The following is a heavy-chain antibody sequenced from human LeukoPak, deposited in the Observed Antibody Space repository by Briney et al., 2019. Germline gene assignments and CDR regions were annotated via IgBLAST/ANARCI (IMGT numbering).Heavy chain of an antibody. D-gene: IGHD3-22*01. Sequence: GGSLRLSCAASGFTFRTYEMNWVRQAPGKGLEWVSYISSSGSTIYYADSVKGRFTISRDNAKNSLYLQMNSLRAEDTAVYYCAKMVRIVVVITTFDYWGQGTLVTVSS. CDR3: AKMVRIVVVITTFDY. CDR1: GFTFRTYE. CDR2: ISSSGSTI. J-gene: IGHJ4*02. V-gene: IGHV3-48*03.